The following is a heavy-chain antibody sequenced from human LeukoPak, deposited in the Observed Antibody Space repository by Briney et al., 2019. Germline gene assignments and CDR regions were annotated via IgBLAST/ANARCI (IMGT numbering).Heavy chain of an antibody. J-gene: IGHJ6*03. V-gene: IGHV1-69*05. CDR2: IIPIFGTA. D-gene: IGHD6-13*01. CDR3: ARGQRPQQLVQRRYYYYYMDV. Sequence: ASVKVSFKASVGTFSSYAISWVRQAPGQGLEWMGGIIPIFGTANYAQKFQGRVTITTDESTSTAYVELSSLRSEDTAVYYCARGQRPQQLVQRRYYYYYMDVWGKGTTVTVSS. CDR1: VGTFSSYA.